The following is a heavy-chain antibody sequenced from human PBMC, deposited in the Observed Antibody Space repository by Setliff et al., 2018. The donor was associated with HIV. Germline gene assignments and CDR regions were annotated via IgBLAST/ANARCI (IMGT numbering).Heavy chain of an antibody. J-gene: IGHJ4*02. V-gene: IGHV4-34*01. CDR1: GGPSSGY. CDR2: ISHSGST. CDR3: VASSSWSCRLNY. Sequence: LSLTCAVYGGPSSGYWSWVRQSPGKGLEWIGEISHSGSTNYNLSLKSRAAISADTSKKQFSLKLTSVTAADTGIYYCVASSSWSCRLNYWGQGTQVTVS. D-gene: IGHD6-13*01.